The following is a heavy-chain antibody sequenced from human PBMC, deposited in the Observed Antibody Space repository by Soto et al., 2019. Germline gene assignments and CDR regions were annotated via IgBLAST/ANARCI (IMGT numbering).Heavy chain of an antibody. CDR3: SITRHYHGAAFDS. V-gene: IGHV5-51*01. CDR1: AYTFTNYY. Sequence: GESLKISCNGSAYTFTNYYIGWVRQMPGKGLEWMGIIYPGDSEATYSPSFQGQVTFSVDKSLNIAYLQWSSLKASDTGIYYCSITRHYHGAAFDSWGHGTLVIVSS. J-gene: IGHJ4*01. D-gene: IGHD3-10*01. CDR2: IYPGDSEA.